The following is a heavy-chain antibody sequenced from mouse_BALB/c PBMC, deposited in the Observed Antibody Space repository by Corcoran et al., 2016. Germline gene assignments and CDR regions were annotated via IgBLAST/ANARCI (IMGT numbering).Heavy chain of an antibody. Sequence: QVQLQPSGPELVRPGASGKLSCKALGYTFTHYAMHWVKQTPVHGREWFGAIPPGSGVTAYNQKFKGKATLTADKSSSTAYMELSSLTSEDSAVYYCTRYGNYAMDYWGQGTSVTVSS. CDR3: TRYGNYAMDY. CDR1: GYTFTHYA. D-gene: IGHD2-1*01. J-gene: IGHJ4*01. CDR2: IPPGSGVT. V-gene: IGHV1-15*01.